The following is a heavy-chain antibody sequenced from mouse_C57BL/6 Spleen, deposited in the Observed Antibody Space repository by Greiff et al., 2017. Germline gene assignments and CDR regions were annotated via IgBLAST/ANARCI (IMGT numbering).Heavy chain of an antibody. V-gene: IGHV1-64*01. Sequence: QVQLKQSGAELVKPGASVKLSCKASGYTFTSYWMHWVKQRPGQGLEWIGMIHPNSGSTNYNEKFKSKATLTVDKSSSTAYMQLSSLTSEDSAVYYCAIRNKGYYVAMDYWGKGTSVTVSS. CDR3: AIRNKGYYVAMDY. CDR2: IHPNSGST. CDR1: GYTFTSYW. D-gene: IGHD2-3*01. J-gene: IGHJ4*01.